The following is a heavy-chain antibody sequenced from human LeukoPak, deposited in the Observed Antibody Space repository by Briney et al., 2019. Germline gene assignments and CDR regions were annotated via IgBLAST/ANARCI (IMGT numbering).Heavy chain of an antibody. CDR1: GYTFTGYY. CDR3: AALNDYYDSSGYPTTLDY. CDR2: INPNSGGT. V-gene: IGHV1-2*06. Sequence: ASVKVSCQASGYTFTGYYMHWVRQAPGQGLEWMGRINPNSGGTNYAQKFQGRVTMTRDTSISTAYMELSRLRSDDTAVYDCAALNDYYDSSGYPTTLDYWGQGTLVTVSS. D-gene: IGHD3-22*01. J-gene: IGHJ4*02.